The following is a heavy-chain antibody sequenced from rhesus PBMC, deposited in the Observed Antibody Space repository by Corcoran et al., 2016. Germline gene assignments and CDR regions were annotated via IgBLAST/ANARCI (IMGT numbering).Heavy chain of an antibody. J-gene: IGHJ5-1*01. CDR3: ARITGVLIKGDV. D-gene: IGHD3-34*01. CDR2: IYCDDSK. CDR1: GFSLNTGGMG. Sequence: QVTLKESGPALVKPTQTLTLTCIFSGFSLNTGGMGVGWIGQPPGKALEWLASIYCDDSKYYSTSLKTRLTISKGTSKNQVVLTMTNMDLVDTATYYCARITGVLIKGDVWGAGVLVTVSS. V-gene: IGHV2S1*01.